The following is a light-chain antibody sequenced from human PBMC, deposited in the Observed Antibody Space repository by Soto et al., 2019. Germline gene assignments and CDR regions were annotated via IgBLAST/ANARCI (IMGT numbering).Light chain of an antibody. CDR1: QSVSSN. CDR3: QQYKNWSMYT. Sequence: EIVMTQSPATLSVSPGERATLSCRASQSVSSNLAWYQQKPGQAPRLLIYGASTRATGIPARFSGSGSGTEFNRTISSLQSEDFAVSYCQQYKNWSMYTFGQGTKLEIK. J-gene: IGKJ2*01. CDR2: GAS. V-gene: IGKV3-15*01.